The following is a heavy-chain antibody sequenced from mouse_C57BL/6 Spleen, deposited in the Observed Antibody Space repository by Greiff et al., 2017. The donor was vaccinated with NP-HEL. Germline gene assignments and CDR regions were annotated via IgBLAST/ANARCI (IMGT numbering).Heavy chain of an antibody. CDR3: ARRTGTEGSMVFDY. J-gene: IGHJ2*01. CDR2: IYPGDGDT. V-gene: IGHV1-80*01. Sequence: QVQLKESGAELVKPGASVKISCKASGYAFSSYWMNWVKQRPGKGLEWIGQIYPGDGDTNYNGKFKGKATLTADKSSSTAYMQLSSLTSEDSAVYFCARRTGTEGSMVFDYWGQGTTLTVSS. CDR1: GYAFSSYW. D-gene: IGHD4-1*01.